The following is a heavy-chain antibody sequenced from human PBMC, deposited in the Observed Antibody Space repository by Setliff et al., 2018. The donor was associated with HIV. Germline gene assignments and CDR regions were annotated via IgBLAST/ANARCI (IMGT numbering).Heavy chain of an antibody. V-gene: IGHV1-8*01. CDR1: GHTFSNYD. D-gene: IGHD6-19*01. CDR3: ARGLAVAGKSYYYYYYMDV. J-gene: IGHJ6*03. Sequence: ASVKVSCKASGHTFSNYDVIWVRRATGQGLEWMGWMNPNSGDTGYAQKFQGRVTMTRDTSISTAYMELSRLRSEDTAVYYCARGLAVAGKSYYYYYYMDVWGKGTTVTVSS. CDR2: MNPNSGDT.